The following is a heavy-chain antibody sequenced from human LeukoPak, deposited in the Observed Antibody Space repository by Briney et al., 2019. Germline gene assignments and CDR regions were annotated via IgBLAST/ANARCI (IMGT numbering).Heavy chain of an antibody. CDR2: IYYSGST. D-gene: IGHD2-2*01. J-gene: IGHJ5*02. V-gene: IGHV4-30-4*02. Sequence: SETLSLTCTVSGGSISSGDYYWSWIRQPPGKGLEWIGYIYYSGSTYYNPSLKSRVTISVDTSKNQFSLKLSSVTAADTAVYYCAREFRLVVPAAYNWFDPWGQGTLVTVSS. CDR3: AREFRLVVPAAYNWFDP. CDR1: GGSISSGDYY.